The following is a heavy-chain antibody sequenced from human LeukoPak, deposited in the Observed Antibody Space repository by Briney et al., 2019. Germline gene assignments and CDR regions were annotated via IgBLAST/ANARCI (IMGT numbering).Heavy chain of an antibody. J-gene: IGHJ4*02. CDR2: FDPEDGET. CDR1: GYTLTELS. CDR3: ATWGVIAPRSFDY. Sequence: ASVKVSCKVSGYTLTELSMHWVRQAPGKGLEWMGGFDPEDGETIYEQKFQGRVTMTEDTYTDTAYMELSSLRSEDTAVYYCATWGVIAPRSFDYWGQGTLVTVSS. V-gene: IGHV1-24*01. D-gene: IGHD2-21*01.